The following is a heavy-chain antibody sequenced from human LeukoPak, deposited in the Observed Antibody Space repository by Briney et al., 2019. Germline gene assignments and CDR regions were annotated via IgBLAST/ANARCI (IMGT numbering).Heavy chain of an antibody. CDR2: ISSSSSYI. Sequence: GGSLRLSCAASGFTFSSYSMSWVRQAPGKGLEWVSSISSSSSYIYYADSVKGRFTISRDNAKNSLYLQMNSLRAEDTAVYYCARVGCSSTSCSLDYWGQGTLVTVSS. CDR3: ARVGCSSTSCSLDY. J-gene: IGHJ4*02. CDR1: GFTFSSYS. V-gene: IGHV3-21*01. D-gene: IGHD2-2*01.